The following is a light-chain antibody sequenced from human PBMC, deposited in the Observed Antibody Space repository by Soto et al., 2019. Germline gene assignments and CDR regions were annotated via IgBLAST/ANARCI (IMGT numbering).Light chain of an antibody. J-gene: IGKJ1*01. V-gene: IGKV1-5*01. CDR2: DAS. CDR1: QSISSW. CDR3: QQYNSYSWT. Sequence: DIQMTQSPSTLSASVGDRVTITCRASQSISSWLAWYQQKPGKAPKLLIYDASSLESGVPSRFSDSGSGTEFTLTISSLQADDFATYDCQQYNSYSWTFGQGTKVEIK.